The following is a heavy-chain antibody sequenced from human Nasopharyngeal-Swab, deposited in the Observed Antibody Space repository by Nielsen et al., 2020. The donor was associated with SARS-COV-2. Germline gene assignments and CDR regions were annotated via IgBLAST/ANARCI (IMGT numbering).Heavy chain of an antibody. CDR2: IKQSGSGQ. CDR1: GFTFSSYW. V-gene: IGHV3-7*01. D-gene: IGHD2-2*01. Sequence: GASLEISWAASGFTFSSYWMSWVRQAPGKGLEWVAHIKQSGSGQYYVDSVKGRFTISRDNAKNSLSLQMNSLRAEDTAVYYCARYCSTTSCPRGFDYWGQGTLVTVSS. CDR3: ARYCSTTSCPRGFDY. J-gene: IGHJ4*02.